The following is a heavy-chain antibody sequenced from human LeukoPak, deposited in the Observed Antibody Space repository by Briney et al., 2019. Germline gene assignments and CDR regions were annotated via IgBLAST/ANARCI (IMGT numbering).Heavy chain of an antibody. V-gene: IGHV4-34*01. CDR1: GGSFSGYY. CDR3: ARCRQVVITGYYYYYMDV. J-gene: IGHJ6*03. Sequence: SETLSLTCAVYGGSFSGYYWSWIRQPPGKGLGWIGEINHSGSTNYNPSLKSRVTISVDTSKNQFSLKLSSVTAADTAVYYCARCRQVVITGYYYYYMDVWGKGTTVTVSS. D-gene: IGHD3-22*01. CDR2: INHSGST.